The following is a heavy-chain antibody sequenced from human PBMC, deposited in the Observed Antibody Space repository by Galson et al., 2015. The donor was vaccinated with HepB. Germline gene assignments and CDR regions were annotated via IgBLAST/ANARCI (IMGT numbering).Heavy chain of an antibody. J-gene: IGHJ6*02. Sequence: SLRLSCVASGFSFSTYAIHWVRQAPGKGLEWVAVIWFDGSDKHYADSVKGRFTISRDNSKNTVYLQMNSLRAEDTAVYYCARDLDCSSIRCHSYFHYYGLDVWGQGTTVTVSS. CDR3: ARDLDCSSIRCHSYFHYYGLDV. D-gene: IGHD2-2*01. CDR1: GFSFSTYA. V-gene: IGHV3-33*01. CDR2: IWFDGSDK.